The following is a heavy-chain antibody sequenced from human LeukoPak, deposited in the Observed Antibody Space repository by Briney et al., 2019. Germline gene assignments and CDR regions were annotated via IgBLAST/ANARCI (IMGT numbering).Heavy chain of an antibody. V-gene: IGHV3-48*01. CDR2: ISSSSTI. CDR3: AREPPLYCGGDCYAFDI. Sequence: GGSLRLSCAASGFTFSSYSMNWVRQAPGKGLEWVSYISSSSTIYYADSVKGRFTISRDNAKNSLYLQMNSLRAEDTAVYYCAREPPLYCGGDCYAFDIWGQGTMVTVSS. CDR1: GFTFSSYS. D-gene: IGHD2-21*02. J-gene: IGHJ3*02.